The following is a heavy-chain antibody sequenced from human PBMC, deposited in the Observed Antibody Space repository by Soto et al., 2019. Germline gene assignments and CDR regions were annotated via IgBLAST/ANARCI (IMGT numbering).Heavy chain of an antibody. CDR2: ITHGGAT. CDR1: GGSFPGYY. CDR3: AGSILHLAPGTRTRNYAMDV. J-gene: IGHJ6*02. V-gene: IGHV4-34*01. Sequence: QVQLPQWGAALLQPSETLSLPCAIDGGSFPGYYWSWMRQAPGEGIEWIGEITHGGATNVHPSLKRRILISMNASKSLFTVNLSSVISAHTAIQCCAGSILHLAPGTRTRNYAMDVWGQGTTVIISS. D-gene: IGHD3-10*01.